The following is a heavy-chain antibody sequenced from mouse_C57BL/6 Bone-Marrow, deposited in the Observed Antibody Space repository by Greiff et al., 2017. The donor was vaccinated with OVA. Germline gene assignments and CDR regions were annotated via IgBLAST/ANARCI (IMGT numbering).Heavy chain of an antibody. D-gene: IGHD1-1*01. V-gene: IGHV1-55*01. Sequence: VQLQQPGAELVKPGASVKMSCKASGYTFTSYWITWVKQRPGQGLEWIGDIYPGSGSTNYNEKFKSKATLTVDTSSSTAYMQLSSLTSEDSAVYYCGRREYGSSHWYFDVWGTGTTVTGSS. J-gene: IGHJ1*02. CDR1: GYTFTSYW. CDR3: GRREYGSSHWYFDV. CDR2: IYPGSGST.